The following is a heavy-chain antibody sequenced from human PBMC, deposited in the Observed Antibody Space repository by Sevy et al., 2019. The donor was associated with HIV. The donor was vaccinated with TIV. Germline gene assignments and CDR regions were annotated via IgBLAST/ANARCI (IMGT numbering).Heavy chain of an antibody. D-gene: IGHD2-15*01. V-gene: IGHV6-1*01. CDR1: GDSVSSNSAA. CDR2: TYYRSKWYN. CDR3: ARGPFSTPASYFDY. J-gene: IGHJ4*02. Sequence: SQILSLTCAISGDSVSSNSAAWNWIRQSPSRGLEWLGRTYYRSKWYNDYAVSVKSRITINPDTSKNQFSLQLNSVTPEDTAVYYCARGPFSTPASYFDYWGQGTLVTVSS.